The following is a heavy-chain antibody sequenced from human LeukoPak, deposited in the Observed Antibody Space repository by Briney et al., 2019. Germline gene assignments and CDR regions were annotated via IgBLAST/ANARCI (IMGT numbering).Heavy chain of an antibody. D-gene: IGHD2-2*01. CDR3: AKESFKEVVVVPAAIYAFDI. Sequence: VASVKVSCKASGYTFTGYYMHWVRQAPGQGLEWMGWINPNSGGTNYAQKFQGRVTMTRDTSISTAYMELSRLRSDDTAVYYCAKESFKEVVVVPAAIYAFDIWGQGTMVTVSS. CDR2: INPNSGGT. CDR1: GYTFTGYY. J-gene: IGHJ3*02. V-gene: IGHV1-2*02.